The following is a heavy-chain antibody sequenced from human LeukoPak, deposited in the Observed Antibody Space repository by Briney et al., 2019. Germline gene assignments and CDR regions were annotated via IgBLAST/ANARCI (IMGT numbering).Heavy chain of an antibody. CDR1: GGSISSSSYY. V-gene: IGHV4-61*05. J-gene: IGHJ4*02. Sequence: SETLSLTCTVSGGSISSSSYYWGWIRQPPGKGLEWIGYIYYSGSTNYNPSLKSRVTISVDTSKNQFSLKLSSVTAADTAVYYCARGGFGGYSSGWYTGYYFDYWGQGTLVTVSS. CDR2: IYYSGST. CDR3: ARGGFGGYSSGWYTGYYFDY. D-gene: IGHD6-19*01.